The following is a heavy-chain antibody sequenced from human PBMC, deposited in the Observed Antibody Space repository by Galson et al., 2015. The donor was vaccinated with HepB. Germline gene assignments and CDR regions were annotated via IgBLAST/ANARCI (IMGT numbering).Heavy chain of an antibody. CDR2: IRSDGSNN. V-gene: IGHV3-30*02. CDR3: ARGLWDY. CDR1: GFTFSNSG. J-gene: IGHJ4*02. Sequence: SLRLSCAASGFTFSNSGMHWVRQAPGKGLEWVASIRSDGSNNYYAVSVRGRFTISRDNSKNTLYLQMNSLRAEGTSVYYCARGLWDYWGQGTLGTFSS.